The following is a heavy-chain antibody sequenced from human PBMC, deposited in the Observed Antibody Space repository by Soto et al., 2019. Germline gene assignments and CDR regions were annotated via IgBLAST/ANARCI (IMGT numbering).Heavy chain of an antibody. V-gene: IGHV3-23*01. CDR3: AKILGVSDRSALFFDH. CDR2: ISGSGGST. D-gene: IGHD2-8*01. CDR1: GFTFSSYA. Sequence: GGSLRLSCSASGFTFSSYAMSWVRQAPGKGLEWVSAISGSGGSTYYADSVKGRFTISRDNSKNTLYLQMNSLRAEATAVYYCAKILGVSDRSALFFDHWGQGTLVTVSS. J-gene: IGHJ5*02.